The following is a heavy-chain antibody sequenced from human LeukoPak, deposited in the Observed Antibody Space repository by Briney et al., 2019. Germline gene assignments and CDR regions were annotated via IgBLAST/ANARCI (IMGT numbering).Heavy chain of an antibody. V-gene: IGHV4-34*01. CDR2: INHSGST. Sequence: SETLSLTCAVYGGSFSGYYWSWIRQPPGKGLEWIGEINHSGSTNYNLSLKSRVTISVDTSKNQFSLKLSSVTAADTAVYYCARRCPIVVVPAAMHWRKNWFDPWGQGTLVTVSS. J-gene: IGHJ5*02. CDR3: ARRCPIVVVPAAMHWRKNWFDP. D-gene: IGHD2-2*01. CDR1: GGSFSGYY.